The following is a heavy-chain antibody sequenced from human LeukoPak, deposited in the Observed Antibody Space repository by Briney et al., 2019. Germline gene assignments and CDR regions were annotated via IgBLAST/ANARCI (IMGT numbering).Heavy chain of an antibody. CDR3: GRDYSTHYSVDY. J-gene: IGHJ4*02. CDR1: GFTFSSYA. D-gene: IGHD4-11*01. V-gene: IGHV3-23*01. CDR2: ISDSGGST. Sequence: GGSLRLSCAASGFTFSSYAMSWVRQAPGKGLEWVSAISDSGGSTYDADSVKGRFTISRDNSKNTLSLQMNSLRPEDTAVYYCGRDYSTHYSVDYWGQGTLVSVSS.